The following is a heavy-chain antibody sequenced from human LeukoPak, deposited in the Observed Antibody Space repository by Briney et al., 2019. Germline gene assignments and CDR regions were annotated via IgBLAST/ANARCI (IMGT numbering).Heavy chain of an antibody. V-gene: IGHV3-30-3*01. CDR3: ARGDHSDDAFDI. CDR1: GFTFSSYA. Sequence: QPGGSLRLSCAASGFTFSSYAMHWVRQAPGKGLEWVAVISYDGSNKYYADSVKGRFTISRDNSKNTLYLQMNSLRAEDTAVYYCARGDHSDDAFDIWGQGTMVTVSS. D-gene: IGHD1-26*01. J-gene: IGHJ3*02. CDR2: ISYDGSNK.